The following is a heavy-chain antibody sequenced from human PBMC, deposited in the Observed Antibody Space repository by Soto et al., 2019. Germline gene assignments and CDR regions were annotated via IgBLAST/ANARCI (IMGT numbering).Heavy chain of an antibody. CDR3: AKDGGGYNYGYVMLDKYYYGMDV. CDR2: ISYDGTNK. V-gene: IGHV3-30-3*01. D-gene: IGHD5-18*01. Sequence: QVQLVESGGGVVQPGRSLRLSCAASGFTFSTYAMHWFRQAPGKGLEWLAVISYDGTNKYYADAVRGRFTISRENSKNTLFLQITSVRAEDTAVYYCAKDGGGYNYGYVMLDKYYYGMDVWGQGTKVTVSS. J-gene: IGHJ6*02. CDR1: GFTFSTYA.